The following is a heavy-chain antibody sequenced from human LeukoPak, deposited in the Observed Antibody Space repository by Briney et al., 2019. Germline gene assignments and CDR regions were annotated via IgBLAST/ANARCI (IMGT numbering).Heavy chain of an antibody. CDR1: GYTFTGYY. V-gene: IGHV1-2*02. Sequence: ASVKVSCKASGYTFTGYYMHWVRQAPGQGLEWMGWINPNSGGTNYAQKFQGRVTMTRDTSISTAYMELSRLRSDDTAVYYCARDGGSGWYNWFDPWGQGTLVTVSS. D-gene: IGHD6-19*01. CDR2: INPNSGGT. J-gene: IGHJ5*02. CDR3: ARDGGSGWYNWFDP.